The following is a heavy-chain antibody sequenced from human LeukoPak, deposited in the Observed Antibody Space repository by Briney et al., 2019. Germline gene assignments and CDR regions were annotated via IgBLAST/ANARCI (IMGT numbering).Heavy chain of an antibody. CDR1: GFTVSGNY. Sequence: GGSLRLSCAASGFTVSGNYMSWVRQAPGKGLEWVSDISGGGAGTYYADSVKGRFTISRDNSKNTLYLQMNSLRAEDTAVYYCAKGGRDGYNFDYWGQGTLVTVSS. CDR2: ISGGGAGT. D-gene: IGHD5-24*01. J-gene: IGHJ4*02. V-gene: IGHV3-23*01. CDR3: AKGGRDGYNFDY.